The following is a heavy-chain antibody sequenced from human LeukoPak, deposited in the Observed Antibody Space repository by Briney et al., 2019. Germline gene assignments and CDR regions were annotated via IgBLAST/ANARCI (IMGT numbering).Heavy chain of an antibody. Sequence: GGCLRHSCAASGVTFSSYWMSWGRQAPGEGLEWGASINDNGNVKYYVESVKGGVTISRENAKDTLYLQMSNLRAEDTTVYFCARGGGLDVWGQGATVTVSS. V-gene: IGHV3-7*03. CDR3: ARGGGLDV. CDR1: GVTFSSYW. D-gene: IGHD3-16*01. CDR2: INDNGNVK. J-gene: IGHJ6*02.